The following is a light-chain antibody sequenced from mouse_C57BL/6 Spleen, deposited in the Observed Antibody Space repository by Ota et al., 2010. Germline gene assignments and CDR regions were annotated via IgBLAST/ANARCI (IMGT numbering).Light chain of an antibody. CDR2: FTS. V-gene: IGKV8-24*01. CDR1: QSLLNXRNQKNY. J-gene: IGKJ5*01. Sequence: DIVMTQSPSSLSVSAGEKVTMSCKSSQSLLNXRNQKNYLTWYQQKPGQSPKLLVCFTSTRESGVPDRFIGSGSGTDFTLTISSVQAEDLADYFCQQHYSTPLTFGAGTKLELK. CDR3: QQHYSTPLT.